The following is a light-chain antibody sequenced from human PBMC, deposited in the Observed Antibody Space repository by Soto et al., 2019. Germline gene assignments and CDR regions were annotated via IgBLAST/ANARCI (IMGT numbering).Light chain of an antibody. Sequence: DIHMAQSPPSLSASVGDRVTITCRASHNIVTYLNWYQQKAGKAPSLLIYEASHLQSGVPFRFFGSGSGTDFTLTIDKLQHEDSATYYCQQSHSTPPTFAPGTKLEIK. CDR2: EAS. J-gene: IGKJ2*01. CDR3: QQSHSTPPT. V-gene: IGKV1-39*01. CDR1: HNIVTY.